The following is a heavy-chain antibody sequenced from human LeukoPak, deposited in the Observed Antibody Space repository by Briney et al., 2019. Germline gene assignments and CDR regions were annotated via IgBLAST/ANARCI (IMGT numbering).Heavy chain of an antibody. CDR2: ISGSGGST. J-gene: IGHJ4*02. Sequence: GGSLRLSCAASGFTFSSYAMSWVRQAPGKGLEWVSAISGSGGSTYYADSVKGRFTISRDNSKNTLYLQMNSLRAEDTAVYYCAKHPTYYYDSSGPVGHWGQGTLVTVSS. CDR1: GFTFSSYA. CDR3: AKHPTYYYDSSGPVGH. V-gene: IGHV3-23*01. D-gene: IGHD3-22*01.